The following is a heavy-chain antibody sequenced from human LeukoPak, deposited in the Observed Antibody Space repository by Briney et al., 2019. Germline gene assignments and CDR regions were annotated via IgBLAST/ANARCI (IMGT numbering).Heavy chain of an antibody. CDR2: IIPIFGTA. D-gene: IGHD2-2*01. CDR1: GGTFSSYA. J-gene: IGHJ6*03. CDR3: ARGVVPAASYYYYMDV. V-gene: IGHV1-69*05. Sequence: XVKVSCKASGGTFSSYAISWVRQVPGQGLEWMGRIIPIFGTANYAQKFQGRVTITTDESTSTAYMELSSLRSEDTAVYYCARGVVPAASYYYYMDVWGKGTTVTVSS.